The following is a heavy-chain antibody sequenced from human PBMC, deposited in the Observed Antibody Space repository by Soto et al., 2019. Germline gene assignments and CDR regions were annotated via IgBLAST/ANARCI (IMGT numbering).Heavy chain of an antibody. J-gene: IGHJ5*02. CDR1: GGTFSSYA. CDR2: IIPIFGTA. D-gene: IGHD6-19*01. CDR3: ARGVVKVGASSGYWFDP. Sequence: QVQLVQSGAEVKKPGSSVKVSCKASGGTFSSYAISWVRQAPGQGLEWMGGIIPIFGTANYAQKFQGRVTITADESTSTAYMELSSLRAEDTAVYYGARGVVKVGASSGYWFDPWGQGTLVTVSS. V-gene: IGHV1-69*01.